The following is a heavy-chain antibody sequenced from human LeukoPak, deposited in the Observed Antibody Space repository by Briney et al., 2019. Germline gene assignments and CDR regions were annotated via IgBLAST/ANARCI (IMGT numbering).Heavy chain of an antibody. V-gene: IGHV4-59*12. J-gene: IGHJ4*02. CDR3: ARRKYTYYYDSSGYSFDY. D-gene: IGHD3-22*01. Sequence: SETLSLTCTVSGGSISSYYWSWIRQPPGKGLEWIGYIYYSGSTNYNPSLKSRVTISVDTSKNQFSLKLSSVTAADTAVYYCARRKYTYYYDSSGYSFDYWGQGTLVTVSS. CDR1: GGSISSYY. CDR2: IYYSGST.